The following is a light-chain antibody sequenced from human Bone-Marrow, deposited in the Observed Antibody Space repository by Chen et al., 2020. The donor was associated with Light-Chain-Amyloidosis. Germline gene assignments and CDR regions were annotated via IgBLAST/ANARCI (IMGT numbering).Light chain of an antibody. CDR2: EVT. CDR1: SSDVGGDNH. J-gene: IGLJ1*01. V-gene: IGLV2-14*01. Sequence: QSALTQPASVSGSPGQSITISCTGTSSDVGGDNHVSWYQQHPDKASKLMIYEVTNRPSWVPDRFSGSKSDNTASLTISGLQTEDEADYFCSSYTITNPLVFGSGTRVTVL. CDR3: SSYTITNPLV.